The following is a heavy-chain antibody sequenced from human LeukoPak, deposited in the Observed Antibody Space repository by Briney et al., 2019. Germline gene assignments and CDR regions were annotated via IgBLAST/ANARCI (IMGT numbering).Heavy chain of an antibody. V-gene: IGHV1-18*01. Sequence: ASVKVSCKASGYTFSSYGISWVRQAPGQGLEWVGWIRGDNGNTNYAQKFQGRVTMTTDTSTSTAYMELRSLRSDDTAVYYCARFRAGVGEPYGDYWGQGTLVTVSS. D-gene: IGHD3-10*01. J-gene: IGHJ4*02. CDR2: IRGDNGNT. CDR1: GYTFSSYG. CDR3: ARFRAGVGEPYGDY.